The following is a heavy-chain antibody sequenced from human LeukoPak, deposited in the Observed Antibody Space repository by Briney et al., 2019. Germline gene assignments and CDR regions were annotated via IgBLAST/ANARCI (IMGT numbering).Heavy chain of an antibody. CDR2: ISGTSSYR. CDR3: ARDASPYDSINWFDP. D-gene: IGHD3-3*01. J-gene: IGHJ5*02. Sequence: GGSLRLSCAASGFTFSRYTMNWVRQVPGKGLEWVSSISGTSSYRYYAGSVKGRFSISRDDATNSVYLQMNSLRVEDTAVYYCARDASPYDSINWFDPWGQGTLVTVSS. V-gene: IGHV3-21*01. CDR1: GFTFSRYT.